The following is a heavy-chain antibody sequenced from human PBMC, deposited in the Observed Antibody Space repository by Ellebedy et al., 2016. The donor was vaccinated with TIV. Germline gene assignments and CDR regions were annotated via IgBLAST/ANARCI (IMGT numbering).Heavy chain of an antibody. CDR1: GFSLSTSGVG. D-gene: IGHD2-15*01. Sequence: SGPTLVKPTETLTLTCTFSGFSLSTSGVGVAWIRQPPGKALEWLTLIYWDDDKRYSPSLKSRVTITKDISKNQVVLTMTNMDPEDTATYFCAQKDCSGGRCTPFDYWGQGTLVTVSS. CDR3: AQKDCSGGRCTPFDY. J-gene: IGHJ4*02. V-gene: IGHV2-5*02. CDR2: IYWDDDK.